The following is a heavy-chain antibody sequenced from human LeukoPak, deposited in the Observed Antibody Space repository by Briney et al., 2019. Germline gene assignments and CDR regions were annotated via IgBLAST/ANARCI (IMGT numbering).Heavy chain of an antibody. CDR2: INHSGST. CDR1: GGSFSGYY. Sequence: SETLSLTCAVYGGSFSGYYWSWIRQPPGKGLEWIGEINHSGSTNYNPSLKSRVTISVDTSKIQFSLKLSSVTAADTAVYYCARVGGYYDILTGYYGTNFDYWGQGTLVTVSS. D-gene: IGHD3-9*01. CDR3: ARVGGYYDILTGYYGTNFDY. V-gene: IGHV4-34*01. J-gene: IGHJ4*02.